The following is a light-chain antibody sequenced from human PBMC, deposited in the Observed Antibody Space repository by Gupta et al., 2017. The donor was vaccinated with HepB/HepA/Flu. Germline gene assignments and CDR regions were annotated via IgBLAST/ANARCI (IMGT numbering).Light chain of an antibody. Sequence: QPVLTQPPSASGPPGQRVAISCSGSSSNVGRDNVYWYRQLPGTAPKLLIYNDVRRPSGGPDRFSGSKSGTSASLAISGLRSADEADYYCAAWDNSLSAYVFGTGTWVTVL. CDR3: AAWDNSLSAYV. V-gene: IGLV1-47*02. CDR2: NDV. CDR1: SSNVGRDN. J-gene: IGLJ1*01.